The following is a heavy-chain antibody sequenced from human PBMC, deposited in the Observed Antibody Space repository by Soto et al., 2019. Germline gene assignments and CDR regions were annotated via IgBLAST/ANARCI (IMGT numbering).Heavy chain of an antibody. CDR3: ARESGGYDSSTRYGLDV. CDR1: GGSISSVGHY. CDR2: IYYSGST. V-gene: IGHV4-31*03. J-gene: IGHJ6*02. D-gene: IGHD6-25*01. Sequence: SDTLSLTCSVSGGSISSVGHYWTWIRQQPGKGLEWIGYIYYSGSTDYNPSLKSRVTISVDRSKNQFSLNLSSVTAADTAIYYCARESGGYDSSTRYGLDVWGQGTTVTVS.